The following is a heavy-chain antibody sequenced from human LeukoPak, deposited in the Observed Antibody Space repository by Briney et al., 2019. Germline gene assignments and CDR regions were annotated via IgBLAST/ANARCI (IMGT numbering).Heavy chain of an antibody. Sequence: GRSLRLSCAASGFTFDDYAMHWVRQAPGKGLEWVSGISWNSGSIVYADSVKGRFTISRDNAKNSLYLQMNTLRAQDTALYYCATGRLENWGQGTRVSVSS. CDR3: ATGRLEN. D-gene: IGHD6-25*01. J-gene: IGHJ4*02. CDR2: ISWNSGSI. CDR1: GFTFDDYA. V-gene: IGHV3-9*01.